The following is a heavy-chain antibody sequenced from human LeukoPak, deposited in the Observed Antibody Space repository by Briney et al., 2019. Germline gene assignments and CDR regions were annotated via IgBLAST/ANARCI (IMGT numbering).Heavy chain of an antibody. CDR1: GGTISSYY. J-gene: IGHJ4*02. Sequence: PSETLSLTCTVSGGTISSYYWSWIRQPPGKGLQWIGYIYYSGSTIYNPSLKSRVAISVDTFKNQFSLKLSSVTAADTAVYYCVRGFDRVPMVHYFDYWGQGTLVTVSS. CDR2: IYYSGST. V-gene: IGHV4-59*01. D-gene: IGHD2-8*01. CDR3: VRGFDRVPMVHYFDY.